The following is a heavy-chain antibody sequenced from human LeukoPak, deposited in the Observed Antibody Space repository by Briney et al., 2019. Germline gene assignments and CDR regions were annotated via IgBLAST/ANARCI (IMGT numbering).Heavy chain of an antibody. CDR1: GGTFSSYA. Sequence: SVKVSCKASGGTFSSYAISWVRQAPGQGLEWMGGIIPIFGTANYAQKFQGRVTITADESTSTAYTELSSLRSEDTAVYYCARVHVDIVAYWYFDLWGRGTLVTVSS. CDR2: IIPIFGTA. J-gene: IGHJ2*01. V-gene: IGHV1-69*13. D-gene: IGHD5-12*01. CDR3: ARVHVDIVAYWYFDL.